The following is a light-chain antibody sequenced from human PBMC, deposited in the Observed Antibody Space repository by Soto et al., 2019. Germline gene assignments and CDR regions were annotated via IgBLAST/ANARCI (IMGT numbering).Light chain of an antibody. CDR2: DAS. CDR1: QSVRNN. V-gene: IGKV3-15*01. J-gene: IGKJ4*01. CDR3: QQYSNWPPLT. Sequence: EIVLTQSPATLSVSPGERATLSCRASQSVRNNLAWDQQKAGQAPRLLIFDASTRATNIPARFSGSGSGTEFTLTISSLQSEDFAVYYCQQYSNWPPLTFGGGTKVEIK.